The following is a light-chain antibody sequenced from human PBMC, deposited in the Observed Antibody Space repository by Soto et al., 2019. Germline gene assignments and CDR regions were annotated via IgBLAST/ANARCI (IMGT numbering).Light chain of an antibody. Sequence: EVVMRQYPATLSVSPGEGATLSCRASQGIGDTLAWYQHKPGQTPRLLIYDTSTRATGVPTRFSGSGSGSEFGLAISSLQSDDFAVYFRQQYNTWHQLNFGQGTRLEIK. CDR2: DTS. CDR1: QGIGDT. J-gene: IGKJ5*01. CDR3: QQYNTWHQLN. V-gene: IGKV3-15*01.